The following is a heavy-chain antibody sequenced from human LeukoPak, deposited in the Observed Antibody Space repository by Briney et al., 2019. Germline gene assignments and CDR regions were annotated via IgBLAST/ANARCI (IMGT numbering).Heavy chain of an antibody. J-gene: IGHJ4*02. CDR3: ASFLPYSSTWYIDY. V-gene: IGHV7-4-1*02. D-gene: IGHD6-13*01. CDR2: INTNTGNP. CDR1: GYTFTNYA. Sequence: ASVKVSCKASGYTFTNYAMNWVRQAPGQGLEWMGWINTNTGNPTYAQGFTGRFVFSLDTSVSTTYLQISSLTAEDTAVYYCASFLPYSSTWYIDYWGQGTLVTVSP.